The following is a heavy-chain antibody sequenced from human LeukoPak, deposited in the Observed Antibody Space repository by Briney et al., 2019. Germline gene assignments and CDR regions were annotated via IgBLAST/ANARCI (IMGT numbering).Heavy chain of an antibody. D-gene: IGHD6-19*01. CDR1: GFPPSGKA. J-gene: IGHJ3*02. Sequence: PGGSLRPSGAASGFPPSGKAMHWVRQFTGEGLEGFYFIAPSGDTYYPDSVKGRFTISRENGKNSLSLQMNGLRAGDTAVYYCVREGGAVSGTGAFDIWGQGTLVTVSS. V-gene: IGHV3-13*01. CDR2: IAPSGDT. CDR3: VREGGAVSGTGAFDI.